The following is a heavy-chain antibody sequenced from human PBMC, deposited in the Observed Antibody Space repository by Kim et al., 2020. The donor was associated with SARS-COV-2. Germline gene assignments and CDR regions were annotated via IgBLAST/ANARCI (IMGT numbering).Heavy chain of an antibody. V-gene: IGHV4-59*13. D-gene: IGHD2-15*01. J-gene: IGHJ4*02. Sequence: SETLSLTCTVSGGSIHSYYWSWIRQPPGKGLEWIGYIYYSGSTKYNPSLKSRVTISVDTSKNQFSLKLSSVTAADTAVYYCARYCSGGSCYSFDYWGQGTLVTVPS. CDR2: IYYSGST. CDR1: GGSIHSYY. CDR3: ARYCSGGSCYSFDY.